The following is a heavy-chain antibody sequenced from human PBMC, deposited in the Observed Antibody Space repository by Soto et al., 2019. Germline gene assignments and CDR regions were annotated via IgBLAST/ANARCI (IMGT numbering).Heavy chain of an antibody. D-gene: IGHD6-13*01. Sequence: VKVSCKASGFTFTSSALQWVRQARGQRLEWIGWIVVCSGNTNYAQKFQERVTITRDMSTSTAYMELSSLRSDDTAVYYCAADAIAAAGDFDYWGQGTLVTVSS. V-gene: IGHV1-58*01. CDR1: GFTFTSSA. CDR2: IVVCSGNT. J-gene: IGHJ4*02. CDR3: AADAIAAAGDFDY.